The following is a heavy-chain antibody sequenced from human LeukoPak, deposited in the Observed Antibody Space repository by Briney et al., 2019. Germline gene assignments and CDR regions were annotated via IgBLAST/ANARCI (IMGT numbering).Heavy chain of an antibody. J-gene: IGHJ3*02. V-gene: IGHV4-30-4*01. D-gene: IGHD3-9*01. CDR1: GGSISSGDYY. CDR2: IYYSGST. CDR3: ASVDWSNAFDI. Sequence: SETLSLTCTVSGGSISSGDYYWSWIRQPPGKGLEWIGYIYYSGSTYYNPSLKSRVTISVDTSKNQFSLKLSSATAADTAVYYCASVDWSNAFDIWGQGTMVIVSS.